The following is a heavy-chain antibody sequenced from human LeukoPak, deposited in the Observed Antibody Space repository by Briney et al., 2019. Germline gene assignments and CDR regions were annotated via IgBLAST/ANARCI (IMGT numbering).Heavy chain of an antibody. J-gene: IGHJ4*02. CDR2: IWYDGSNK. V-gene: IGHV3-33*01. D-gene: IGHD6-13*01. Sequence: PGGSLRLSCAASGFTFSSYGMHWVRQAPGKGLEWVAVIWYDGSNKYYGDSVKGRFTISRDNSKNTLYLQMNSLRAEDTAVYYCARDRYSSSWYLDYWGQGTLVTVSS. CDR3: ARDRYSSSWYLDY. CDR1: GFTFSSYG.